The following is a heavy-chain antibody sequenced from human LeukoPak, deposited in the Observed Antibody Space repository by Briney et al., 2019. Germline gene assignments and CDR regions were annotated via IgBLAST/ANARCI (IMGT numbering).Heavy chain of an antibody. V-gene: IGHV4-39*01. CDR3: ASGYSYDLFDY. CDR1: GGSISSSTYY. CDR2: IFYSGRT. D-gene: IGHD5-18*01. J-gene: IGHJ4*02. Sequence: PSETLSLTCTVSGGSISSSTYYWGWIRQPPGRGLEWIGSIFYSGRTYYNPSLKSRVTISVDTSKNQFSLKLSSVTAADTAVYYCASGYSYDLFDYWGQGTLVTVSS.